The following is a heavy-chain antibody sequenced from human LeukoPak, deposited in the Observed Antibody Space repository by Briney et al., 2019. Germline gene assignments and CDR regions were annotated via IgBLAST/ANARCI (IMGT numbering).Heavy chain of an antibody. CDR3: ARGTDRSKIAY. CDR1: GGSFSGYY. Sequence: SAALSRTCAVYGGSFSGYYWSWIRQPPGEGLEWIGEIHPRGTIDYNPSLKSRVTISGDTSKNQFSLKLTSVTAADTAVYYCARGTDRSKIAYWGQGTLVTVSS. D-gene: IGHD3-22*01. CDR2: IHPRGTI. J-gene: IGHJ4*02. V-gene: IGHV4-34*01.